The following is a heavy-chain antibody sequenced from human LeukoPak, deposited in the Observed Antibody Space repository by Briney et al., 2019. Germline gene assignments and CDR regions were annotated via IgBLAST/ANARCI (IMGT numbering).Heavy chain of an antibody. Sequence: GGSLRLSCEASGFIFSSYSINWVRQAPGKGLEWVSSISSGGTKIYYADSVKGRFTISRDDVKKSVYLQMNSLRVEDTAVYYCARDFLAAGDYWGQGTQVTISS. CDR2: ISSGGTKI. D-gene: IGHD6-13*01. CDR1: GFIFSSYS. CDR3: ARDFLAAGDY. J-gene: IGHJ4*02. V-gene: IGHV3-21*01.